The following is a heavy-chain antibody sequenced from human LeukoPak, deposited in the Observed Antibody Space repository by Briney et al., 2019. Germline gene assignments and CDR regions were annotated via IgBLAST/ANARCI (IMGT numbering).Heavy chain of an antibody. CDR1: GFTFSSYA. CDR3: AKDSRDHSSSWGEDPNFDY. J-gene: IGHJ4*02. CDR2: ISGSGGST. Sequence: QSGGSLRLSCAASGFTFSSYAMTWVRQAPGKGLEWVSAISGSGGSTYYADSVKGRFTISRDNSKNTLYLQMNSLRAEDTAVYYCAKDSRDHSSSWGEDPNFDYWGQGTLVTVSS. D-gene: IGHD6-13*01. V-gene: IGHV3-23*01.